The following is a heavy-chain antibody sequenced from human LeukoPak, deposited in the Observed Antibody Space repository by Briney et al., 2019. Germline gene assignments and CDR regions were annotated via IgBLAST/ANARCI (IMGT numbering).Heavy chain of an antibody. CDR1: GLTFNNYA. V-gene: IGHV3-23*01. J-gene: IGHJ4*02. CDR2: IHGSDDVGT. Sequence: GGALRLSCAASGLTFNNYAMSWVRQAPPKGMEWVSSIHGSDDVGTYYAGSVRGRFTISIDNSKDTLYLQMTSLRADDSAVYYCAKAAGDDHLASFDCWGQGTLVTVSS. D-gene: IGHD2-21*02. CDR3: AKAAGDDHLASFDC.